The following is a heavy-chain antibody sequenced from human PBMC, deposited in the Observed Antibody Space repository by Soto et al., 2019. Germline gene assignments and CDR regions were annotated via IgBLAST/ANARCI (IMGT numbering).Heavy chain of an antibody. Sequence: GGSLRLSCAASGFTFSSYGMHWVRQAPGKGLEWVAVIWYDGSNKYYADSVKGRFTISRDNSKNTLYLQMNSLRAEDTAVYYCARVSVQLWGGYYFDYWGQGTLVTVSS. J-gene: IGHJ4*02. CDR2: IWYDGSNK. CDR1: GFTFSSYG. D-gene: IGHD5-18*01. CDR3: ARVSVQLWGGYYFDY. V-gene: IGHV3-33*01.